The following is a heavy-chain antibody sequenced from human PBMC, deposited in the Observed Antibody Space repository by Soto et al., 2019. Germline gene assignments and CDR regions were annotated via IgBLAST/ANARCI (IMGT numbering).Heavy chain of an antibody. CDR2: IYPGDSDT. CDR1: GYSFTSYW. D-gene: IGHD1-1*01. CDR3: ATTGTTLDDYYGMDV. J-gene: IGHJ6*02. Sequence: EVQLVQAGAEVKKPGESLKISCKCSGYSFTSYWIGWVRQMPGKGLEWMGIIYPGDSDTRYSPSFQGQVTISADKSISTAYLQWSSLKASDTAMYYCATTGTTLDDYYGMDVWGQGTTVTVSS. V-gene: IGHV5-51*03.